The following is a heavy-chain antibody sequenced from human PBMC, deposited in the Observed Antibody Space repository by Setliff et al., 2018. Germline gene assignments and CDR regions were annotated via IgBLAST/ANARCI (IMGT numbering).Heavy chain of an antibody. CDR3: ARSINGYQQRYDF. J-gene: IGHJ4*02. CDR1: GFTFSSYW. CDR2: IKEDGSEE. Sequence: GGSLRLSCAASGFTFSSYWMSWVRQAPGKGLEWVANIKEDGSEEYYVDSVEGRFTISRDNGKNSLFLQMNSVRAEDTAVYYCARSINGYQQRYDFWGQGALVTVSS. D-gene: IGHD3-16*01. V-gene: IGHV3-7*01.